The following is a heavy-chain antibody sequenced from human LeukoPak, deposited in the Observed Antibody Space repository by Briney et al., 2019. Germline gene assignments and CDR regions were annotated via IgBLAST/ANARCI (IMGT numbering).Heavy chain of an antibody. CDR2: ISYDGSNK. J-gene: IGHJ6*02. V-gene: IGHV3-30*18. CDR1: GVDFSSYS. CDR3: AKASASHAHCGGECLLYFFAMDV. D-gene: IGHD2-21*01. Sequence: GGSLRLSCAASGVDFSSYSMHWVRQAPGKGLDWVAIISYDGSNKYYGDSVKGRFTISRDNSKNTLYLQMNSPRVEDTAVYYCAKASASHAHCGGECLLYFFAMDVWGQGTTVTVS.